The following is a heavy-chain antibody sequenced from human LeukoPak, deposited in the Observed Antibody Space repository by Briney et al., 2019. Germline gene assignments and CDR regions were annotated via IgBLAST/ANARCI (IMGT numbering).Heavy chain of an antibody. Sequence: GGSLRLSCAASGFTVSSSYMTWVRQAPGKGLEWVSVIYSDGRTYYADSVKGRFTISRDNSKTTLFLQMNSLRSEDTAVYYCARGLGDSRYYYYGMDVWGQGTTVTVSS. D-gene: IGHD2-21*02. J-gene: IGHJ6*02. CDR3: ARGLGDSRYYYYGMDV. V-gene: IGHV3-66*01. CDR1: GFTVSSSY. CDR2: IYSDGRT.